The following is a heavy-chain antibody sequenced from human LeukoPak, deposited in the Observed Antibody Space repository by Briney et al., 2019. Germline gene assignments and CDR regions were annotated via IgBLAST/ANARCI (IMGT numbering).Heavy chain of an antibody. Sequence: PGRSLRLSCAASGFTFDDYAMHWVRQAPGKGLEWVSAISGSGGSTYYADSVKGRFTISRDNSKNTLYLQMNSLRTDDAAIYYCAKGEKGVDYWGQGTLVTVSS. CDR2: ISGSGGST. V-gene: IGHV3-23*01. CDR3: AKGEKGVDY. CDR1: GFTFDDYA. D-gene: IGHD3-16*01. J-gene: IGHJ4*02.